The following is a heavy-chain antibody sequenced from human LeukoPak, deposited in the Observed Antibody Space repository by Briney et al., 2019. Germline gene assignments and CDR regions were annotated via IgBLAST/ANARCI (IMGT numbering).Heavy chain of an antibody. CDR3: ARVRYSGSGNYYNGDYYYGMDV. CDR2: IYPSGSS. V-gene: IGHV4-4*07. J-gene: IGHJ6*02. CDR1: GGSISSYY. Sequence: SETLSLTCTVSGGSISSYYWTWIRQPAGKGLEWIGRIYPSGSSTYNPSLKSRVTMSVDTSKNQISLKLSSVTAADTAVYYCARVRYSGSGNYYNGDYYYGMDVWGQGTTVTVSS. D-gene: IGHD3-10*01.